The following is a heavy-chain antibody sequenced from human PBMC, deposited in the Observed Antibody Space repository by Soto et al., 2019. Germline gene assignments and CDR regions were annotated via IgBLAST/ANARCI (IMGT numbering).Heavy chain of an antibody. CDR3: ARSSGGNFGIIIEGTNWCAP. CDR2: INPLGGST. D-gene: IGHD1-26*01. Sequence: ASVKVSCKAPRDTFTSYYINSVRQAPGQGLEWMGVINPLGGSTAYAQKFKGRVTLTRDTSASTVYMEVSSLTSEDTAMYYCARSSGGNFGIIIEGTNWCAPWGQGTLVTVSS. V-gene: IGHV1-46*01. J-gene: IGHJ5*02. CDR1: RDTFTSYY.